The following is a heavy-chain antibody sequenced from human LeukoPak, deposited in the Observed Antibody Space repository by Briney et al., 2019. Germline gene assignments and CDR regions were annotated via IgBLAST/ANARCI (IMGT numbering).Heavy chain of an antibody. CDR2: IKQDGTSK. V-gene: IGHV3-7*01. D-gene: IGHD2-21*01. CDR3: ARRGDYCFDQ. J-gene: IGHJ4*02. CDR1: GFTFSRSW. Sequence: RGSLRLSCAASGFTFSRSWMRWVRQAPGRGLEWVANIKQDGTSKYYEDSLKGRFTISRDNAKNSVYLQMNSVGADDTALYYCARRGDYCFDQWGPGTLVTVSS.